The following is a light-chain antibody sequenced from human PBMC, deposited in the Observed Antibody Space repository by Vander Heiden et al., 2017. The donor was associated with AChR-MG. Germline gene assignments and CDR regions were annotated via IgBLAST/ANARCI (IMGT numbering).Light chain of an antibody. CDR1: SSNIGSNT. V-gene: IGLV1-44*01. J-gene: IGLJ3*02. CDR2: SNN. CDR3: AAWDDSLNGRWV. Sequence: SVLTQPPSASGTPGQRVTISCSGSSSNIGSNTVNWYQQRPGTAPKLLIYSNNQRPSGVPDRFSGSKSGTSASLAISGLQSEDEADYYCAAWDDSLNGRWVFGGGTKLTVL.